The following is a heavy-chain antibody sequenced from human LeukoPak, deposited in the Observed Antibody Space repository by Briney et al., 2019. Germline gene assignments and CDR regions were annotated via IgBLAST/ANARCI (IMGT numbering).Heavy chain of an antibody. J-gene: IGHJ4*02. CDR1: GDKFTNYY. CDR3: APIAEAYTSWWQV. Sequence: ASVKVSCKASGDKFTNYYMHWVRQAPGQGLEFMGRINPYSGFTNYAQKFKGRVTMTADKSISTAYLEVRSLTSDDTAVYSCAPIAEAYTSWWQVWGQGTLVTVSS. CDR2: INPYSGFT. V-gene: IGHV1-2*02. D-gene: IGHD3-16*01.